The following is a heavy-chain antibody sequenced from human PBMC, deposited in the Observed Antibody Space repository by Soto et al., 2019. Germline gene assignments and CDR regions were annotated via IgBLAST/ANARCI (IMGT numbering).Heavy chain of an antibody. D-gene: IGHD1-26*01. V-gene: IGHV1-2*02. CDR1: GYTFTGYY. CDR2: INPNSGGT. Sequence: ASVKVSFKASGYTFTGYYMHWVRQAPGQGLEWMGWINPNSGGTDYAQKFQGRVTMTRDTSISTAYMELSRLRSDDTAVYYCAGGVLSGSYYNWFDPWGQGTPVTVSS. CDR3: AGGVLSGSYYNWFDP. J-gene: IGHJ5*02.